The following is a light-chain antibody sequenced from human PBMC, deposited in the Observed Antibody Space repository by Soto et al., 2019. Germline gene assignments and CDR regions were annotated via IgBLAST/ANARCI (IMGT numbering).Light chain of an antibody. Sequence: EIVLTQSPATLSVSPGERVTLSCKACESLSYFLAWYQHKPGQSPRLLIYGVSTRVAGVPSRFSGGGSATDFTLTISSLQSEDFAVYYCQSYNDWPFAFGQGTKLEI. V-gene: IGKV3-15*01. J-gene: IGKJ2*01. CDR2: GVS. CDR1: ESLSYF. CDR3: QSYNDWPFA.